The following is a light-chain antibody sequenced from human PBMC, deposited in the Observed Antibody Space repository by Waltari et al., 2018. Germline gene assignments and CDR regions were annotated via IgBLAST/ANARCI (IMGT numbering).Light chain of an antibody. CDR3: CSYAGSYTWV. J-gene: IGLJ3*02. V-gene: IGLV2-23*01. Sequence: QSALTQPASVSGSPGQSITISCTGTSSDVGNYNLVSWYQQYPGKAPKVMIYDDNRRPSGVSEGFTGSKSGNTASLTISGVQAEDEADYYCCSYAGSYTWVFGGGTKLTVL. CDR2: DDN. CDR1: SSDVGNYNL.